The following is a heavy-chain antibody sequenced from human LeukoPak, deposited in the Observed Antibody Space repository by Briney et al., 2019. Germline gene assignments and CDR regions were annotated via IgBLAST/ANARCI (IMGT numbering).Heavy chain of an antibody. CDR1: GFTFSRYS. CDR2: ISGSSSYI. J-gene: IGHJ6*03. V-gene: IGHV3-21*01. CDR3: ARDPGIAAAGTYYYYYMDV. D-gene: IGHD6-13*01. Sequence: GGSLRLSCAASGFTFSRYSMNWVRQAPGKGLEWVSSISGSSSYIYYADSVKGRFTISRHNAKNSLYLQMNSLRAEDTAVYYCARDPGIAAAGTYYYYYMDVWGKGTTVTVSS.